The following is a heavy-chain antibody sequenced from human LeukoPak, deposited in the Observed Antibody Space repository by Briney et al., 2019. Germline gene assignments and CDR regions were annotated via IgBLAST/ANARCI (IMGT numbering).Heavy chain of an antibody. CDR1: GFTFSGYW. D-gene: IGHD2-2*02. CDR3: VRDCGCHTFDY. CDR2: IKEDGSEK. J-gene: IGHJ4*02. V-gene: IGHV3-7*05. Sequence: PGGSLRLSCAASGFTFSGYWMTWVRQPPGKGLEYVVNIKEDGSEKYYVDSVKGRFTIYRDNTKNALYLQMSSLRGGDTAVYYCVRDCGCHTFDYWGQGTLVTVSS.